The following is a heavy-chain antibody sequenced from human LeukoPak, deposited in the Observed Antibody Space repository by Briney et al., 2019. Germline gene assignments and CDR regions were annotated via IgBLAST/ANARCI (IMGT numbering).Heavy chain of an antibody. CDR2: IHPADSDT. CDR1: GYSFTSYW. CDR3: ARLMGYYGSGSYYNSPFDY. J-gene: IGHJ4*02. D-gene: IGHD3-10*01. Sequence: GESLKISCKGSGYSFTSYWIGWVRQMPGKGLEWMGIIHPADSDTTYSPSFQGQVTISADKSISTAYLQWSSLKASDTAMYYCARLMGYYGSGSYYNSPFDYWGQGTLVTVSS. V-gene: IGHV5-51*01.